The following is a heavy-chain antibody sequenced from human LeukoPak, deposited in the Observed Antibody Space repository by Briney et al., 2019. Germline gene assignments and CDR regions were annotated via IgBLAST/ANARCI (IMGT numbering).Heavy chain of an antibody. CDR3: AKDTHYFGSGSHFDY. V-gene: IGHV3-30*02. CDR1: GFTFSSYG. CDR2: IRYDGSNK. Sequence: GGSLRLSCAASGFTFSSYGMHWVRQAPGKGLEWVAFIRYDGSNKYYADSVKGRFTISRDNSKNTLYLQMNSLRAENTAVYYCAKDTHYFGSGSHFDYWGQGTLVTVSS. J-gene: IGHJ4*02. D-gene: IGHD3-10*01.